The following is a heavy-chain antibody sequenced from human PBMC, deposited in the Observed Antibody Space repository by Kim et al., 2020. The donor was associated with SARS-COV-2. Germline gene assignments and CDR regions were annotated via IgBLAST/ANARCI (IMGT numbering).Heavy chain of an antibody. Sequence: FQGRVTITADKSTSTAYMELSSLRSEDTAVYYCARAPRDILTGSDYYFDYWGQGTLVTVSS. CDR3: ARAPRDILTGSDYYFDY. D-gene: IGHD3-9*01. J-gene: IGHJ4*02. V-gene: IGHV1-69*04.